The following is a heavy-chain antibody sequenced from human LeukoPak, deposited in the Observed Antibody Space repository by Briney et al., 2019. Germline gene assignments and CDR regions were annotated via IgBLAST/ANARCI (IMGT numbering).Heavy chain of an antibody. CDR3: NTDWPQYYYDSSGYEYRLDY. CDR1: RFTLRNAW. J-gene: IGHJ4*02. V-gene: IGHV3-15*01. D-gene: IGHD3-22*01. CDR2: IKSKTDGGTT. Sequence: PGGSLRLSCVASRFTLRNAWMRWVRQAPGKGLEWVGRIKSKTDGGTTDYAAPVKGRFTISRDDSKNTLYLQMYSLKTEHTDVYYCNTDWPQYYYDSSGYEYRLDYGGQGTLVTVSS.